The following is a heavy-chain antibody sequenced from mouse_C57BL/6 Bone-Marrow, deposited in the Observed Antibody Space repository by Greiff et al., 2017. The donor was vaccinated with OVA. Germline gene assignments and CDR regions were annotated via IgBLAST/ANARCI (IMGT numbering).Heavy chain of an antibody. CDR2: IWSGGST. CDR1: GFSLTSYG. D-gene: IGHD2-4*01. V-gene: IGHV2-2*01. CDR3: ARDSLIYYDYHYYAMDY. Sequence: VQLQESGPGLVQPSQSLSITCTVSGFSLTSYGVHWVRQSPGKGLEWLGVIWSGGSTDYNAAFISRLSISKDNSKSQVFFKMNSLQADDTAIYYCARDSLIYYDYHYYAMDYWGQGTSVTVSS. J-gene: IGHJ4*01.